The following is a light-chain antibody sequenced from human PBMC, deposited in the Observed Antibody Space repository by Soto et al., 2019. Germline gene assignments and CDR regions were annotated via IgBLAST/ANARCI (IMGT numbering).Light chain of an antibody. CDR2: GAS. Sequence: EIVMTQSPATLSVSPGERATLSCRASQSVSSNLAWYQQKPGQAPRLLIYGASTTATGIPARFSGSGSGTEFPLTISSLQSEDFAVYYCQQYNNWLTFGQGTKVEIK. CDR3: QQYNNWLT. CDR1: QSVSSN. V-gene: IGKV3-15*01. J-gene: IGKJ1*01.